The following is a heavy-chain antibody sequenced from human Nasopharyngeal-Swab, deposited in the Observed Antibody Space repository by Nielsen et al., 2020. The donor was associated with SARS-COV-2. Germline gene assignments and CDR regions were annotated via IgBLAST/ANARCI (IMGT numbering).Heavy chain of an antibody. CDR3: TRAGYSSGWAFGY. CDR1: GFTFGDYA. CDR2: IRSKAYGGTT. V-gene: IGHV3-49*03. Sequence: GGSLRLSCTASGFTFGDYAMSWFRQAPGKGLEWVGFIRSKAYGGTTEYAASVKGRFTISRDDSKSIAYLQMNSLKTEDTAVYYCTRAGYSSGWAFGYWGQGTLVTVSS. D-gene: IGHD6-19*01. J-gene: IGHJ4*02.